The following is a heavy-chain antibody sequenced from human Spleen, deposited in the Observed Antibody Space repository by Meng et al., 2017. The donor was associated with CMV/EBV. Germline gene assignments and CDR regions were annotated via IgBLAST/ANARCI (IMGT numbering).Heavy chain of an antibody. CDR1: GFTFSSYW. CDR3: AKSTPDHFDYFFGP. Sequence: GGSLRLSCAASGFTFSSYWMSWVRQAPGKGLEWVANIKQDGSEKYYVDSVKGRFTISRDNAKNSLYLQMSSLGVDDTAVYYCAKSTPDHFDYFFGPWGQGALVTVSS. V-gene: IGHV3-7*03. J-gene: IGHJ5*02. CDR2: IKQDGSEK. D-gene: IGHD2/OR15-2a*01.